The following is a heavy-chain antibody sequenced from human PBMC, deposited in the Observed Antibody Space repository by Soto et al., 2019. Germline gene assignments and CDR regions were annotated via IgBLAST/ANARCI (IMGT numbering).Heavy chain of an antibody. V-gene: IGHV3-21*01. D-gene: IGHD2-15*01. CDR2: IRGFSPYT. CDR1: GFTFRTYT. Sequence: PGGSLRLSCVASGFTFRTYTMNWVRQAPGKGLEWVSGIRGFSPYTFYAESVKGRFTISRDNAKNSLYLQMNSLEVEDTAVYYCARDRGYDAHDYYYNAMEVWGQGTTVTVSS. CDR3: ARDRGYDAHDYYYNAMEV. J-gene: IGHJ6*02.